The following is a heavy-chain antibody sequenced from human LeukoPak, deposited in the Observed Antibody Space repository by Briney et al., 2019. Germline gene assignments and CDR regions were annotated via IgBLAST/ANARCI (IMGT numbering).Heavy chain of an antibody. D-gene: IGHD1-20*01. CDR3: ARDRPGITGTTLPDY. CDR1: GFTFSSYS. CDR2: ISSSSSYI. V-gene: IGHV3-21*01. J-gene: IGHJ4*02. Sequence: GGSLRLSCAASGFTFSSYSMNWVRQAQGEGLEWVSSISSSSSYIYYADSVKGRFTISRDNAKNSLYLQMNSLRAEDTAVYYCARDRPGITGTTLPDYWGQGTLVTVSS.